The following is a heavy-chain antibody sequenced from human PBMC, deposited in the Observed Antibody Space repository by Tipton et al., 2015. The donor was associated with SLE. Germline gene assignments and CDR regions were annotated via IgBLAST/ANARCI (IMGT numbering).Heavy chain of an antibody. CDR3: ARDGRYDSTSRFDY. CDR2: LSHDGSNK. V-gene: IGHV3-30*03. Sequence: SLRLSCAASGFTVSSNYMSWVRQAPGKGLEWVAFLSHDGSNKRYADSVKGRFTISRDNSKNTLYLQMNSLRAEDTDVYYCARDGRYDSTSRFDYWGQGTLVTVSS. J-gene: IGHJ4*02. CDR1: GFTVSSNY. D-gene: IGHD3-22*01.